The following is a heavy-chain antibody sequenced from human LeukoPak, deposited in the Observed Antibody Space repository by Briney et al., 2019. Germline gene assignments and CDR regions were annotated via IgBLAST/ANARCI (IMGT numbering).Heavy chain of an antibody. CDR3: ARGPLIAGIDY. CDR1: GGSFSGYY. J-gene: IGHJ4*02. CDR2: INHSGST. Sequence: SETLSLTCAVYGGSFSGYYWSWIRQPPGKGLEWIGEINHSGSTNYNPSLKRRVTISVDTSKNQFSLKLSSVTAADTAVYYCARGPLIAGIDYWGQGTLVTVSS. D-gene: IGHD6-13*01. V-gene: IGHV4-34*01.